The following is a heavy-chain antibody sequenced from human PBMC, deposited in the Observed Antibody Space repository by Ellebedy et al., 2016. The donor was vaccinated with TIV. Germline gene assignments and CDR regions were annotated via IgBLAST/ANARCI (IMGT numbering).Heavy chain of an antibody. CDR1: GFTFSSYS. D-gene: IGHD1-26*01. Sequence: GESLKISCTASGFTFSSYSMNWVRQAPGKGLEWVSSISSSSSYIYYADSGKGRFTISRDNAKNSLYLQMNSLRAEDTAVYYCARDFGELPYYYYYGIDVWGQGTTVTVSS. CDR3: ARDFGELPYYYYYGIDV. J-gene: IGHJ6*02. V-gene: IGHV3-21*01. CDR2: ISSSSSYI.